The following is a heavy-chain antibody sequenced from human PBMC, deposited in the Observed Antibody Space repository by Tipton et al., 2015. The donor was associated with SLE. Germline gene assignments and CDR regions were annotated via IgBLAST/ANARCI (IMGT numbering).Heavy chain of an antibody. Sequence: SLRLSYEASGFTFSDYAMSWVRQAPGKGLEWASVIYSGGSTYYADSVKGRFTISRDSSQNTLFLQMNSLRPDDTAVYYCARDSDYGGNWDYFDYWGQGTLVTVSS. CDR1: GFTFSDYA. D-gene: IGHD4-23*01. V-gene: IGHV3-23*03. CDR3: ARDSDYGGNWDYFDY. CDR2: IYSGGST. J-gene: IGHJ4*02.